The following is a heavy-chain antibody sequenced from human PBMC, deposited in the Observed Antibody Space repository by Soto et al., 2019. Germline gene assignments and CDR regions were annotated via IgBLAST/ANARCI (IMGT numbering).Heavy chain of an antibody. CDR3: ARGSPVAAAILRG. V-gene: IGHV4-4*02. J-gene: IGHJ4*02. Sequence: SETLSLTCDVSGASIRSDNWWSWVRQSPGRGLEWIGEIYHSGSTNYSPSLKSRVTISVDKSKNQFSLKLSSVTAADTAVYYCARGSPVAAAILRGWGQGTLVTVSS. CDR2: IYHSGST. D-gene: IGHD2-2*02. CDR1: GASIRSDNW.